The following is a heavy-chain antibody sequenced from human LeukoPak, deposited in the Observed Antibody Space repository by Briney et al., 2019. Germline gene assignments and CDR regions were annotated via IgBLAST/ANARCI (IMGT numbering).Heavy chain of an antibody. Sequence: PGGSLRLSCAASGFTFSVYWMSWVRQAPGKGLEWVANINQDGTEKYYVDPVKRRFTISTDNAKNSLYLQMNSLRAEDTAVYYCGEGSNAAWFPNYWGQGTLVTVSS. CDR3: GEGSNAAWFPNY. V-gene: IGHV3-7*05. CDR2: INQDGTEK. CDR1: GFTFSVYW. D-gene: IGHD2-8*01. J-gene: IGHJ4*02.